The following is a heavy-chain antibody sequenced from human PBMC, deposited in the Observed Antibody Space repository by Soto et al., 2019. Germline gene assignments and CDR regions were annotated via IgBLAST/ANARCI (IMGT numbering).Heavy chain of an antibody. D-gene: IGHD6-6*01. CDR1: GFTFSSYG. CDR2: IWYDGRNK. CDR3: AKDPIAARRYYYGMDV. Sequence: PGGSLRLSCAASGFTFSSYGMHWVRQAPGKGLEWVAVIWYDGRNKYYADSVKGRFTISRDNSKNTLYLQMNSLRAEDTAVYYCAKDPIAARRYYYGMDVWGQGTTVTVSS. V-gene: IGHV3-30*02. J-gene: IGHJ6*02.